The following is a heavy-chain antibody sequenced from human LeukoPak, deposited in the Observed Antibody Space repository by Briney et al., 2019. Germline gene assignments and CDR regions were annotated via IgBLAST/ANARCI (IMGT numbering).Heavy chain of an antibody. D-gene: IGHD2-15*01. J-gene: IGHJ4*02. V-gene: IGHV4-38-2*02. Sequence: SETLSLTCTVSGYSISSASYWGWIRQPPGKGLEWIGSIYRSGTTHYNPSLKSRVTISVDTSKNQFSLKLSSVTAADTAVYYCARHVGYCSGGSCYSPTGYFDYWGQGTLVTVSS. CDR2: IYRSGTT. CDR3: ARHVGYCSGGSCYSPTGYFDY. CDR1: GYSISSASY.